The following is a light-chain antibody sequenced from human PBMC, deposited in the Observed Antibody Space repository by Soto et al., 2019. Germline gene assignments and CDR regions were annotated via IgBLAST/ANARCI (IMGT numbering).Light chain of an antibody. CDR3: QSFDSRLSGSGV. CDR2: SNI. J-gene: IGLJ1*01. V-gene: IGLV1-40*01. Sequence: QSVLTQPPSVSGAPGQRVTISCTGSNSNIGAGYDVHWYQQLPGTAPRLLIYSNINRPSGVPDRFSGSTSGTSASLAINGLQPEDEADYYCQSFDSRLSGSGVFGTGTKVTVL. CDR1: NSNIGAGYD.